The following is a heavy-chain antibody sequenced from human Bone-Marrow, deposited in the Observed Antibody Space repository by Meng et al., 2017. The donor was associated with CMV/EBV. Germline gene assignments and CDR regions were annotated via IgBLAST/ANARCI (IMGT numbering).Heavy chain of an antibody. J-gene: IGHJ6*02. Sequence: ASVKVSCKASGYTFTSYGISWVRQAPGQGLEWMGWISAYNGNTNYAQKLQGRVTMTTDTSTSTAYMELRSLRSDDTAVYYCAILGYCSSTSCSHYYYYGMDVWGQGTTVTVSS. D-gene: IGHD2-2*01. CDR1: GYTFTSYG. CDR3: AILGYCSSTSCSHYYYYGMDV. V-gene: IGHV1-18*01. CDR2: ISAYNGNT.